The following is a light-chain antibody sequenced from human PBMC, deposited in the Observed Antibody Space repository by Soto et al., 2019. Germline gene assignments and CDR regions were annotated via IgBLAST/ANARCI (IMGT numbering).Light chain of an antibody. J-gene: IGKJ5*01. Sequence: DIVMTQSPLSLPVTPGEPASISCRSSQSLLHSNGYNYSDWYLQKPGQSPQLLIYLGSNRASGVPDRFSGSGSGTDFTLKISRVEAEDVGVYYCMQALQIITFGQGTRLEIK. CDR1: QSLLHSNGYNY. CDR2: LGS. CDR3: MQALQIIT. V-gene: IGKV2-28*01.